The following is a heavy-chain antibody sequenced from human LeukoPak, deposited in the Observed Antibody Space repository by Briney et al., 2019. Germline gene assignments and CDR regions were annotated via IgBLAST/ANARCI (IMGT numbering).Heavy chain of an antibody. CDR2: ISSSGSTI. Sequence: GGSLRLSCAASGFMFSDYYMSWIRQAPGKGLEWVSYISSSGSTIYYADSVKGRFTISRDNSKNTLYLQMNSLRAEDTAVYYCARDRIDIVVVPAAYIDYWGQGTLVTVSS. CDR3: ARDRIDIVVVPAAYIDY. CDR1: GFMFSDYY. D-gene: IGHD2-2*01. V-gene: IGHV3-11*04. J-gene: IGHJ4*02.